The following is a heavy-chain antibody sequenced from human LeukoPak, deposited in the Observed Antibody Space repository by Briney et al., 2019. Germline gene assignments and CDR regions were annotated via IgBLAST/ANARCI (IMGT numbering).Heavy chain of an antibody. CDR3: AGAYDSSDYSFDY. Sequence: GGSLRLSCAASGFTFSDHYMDWVRQAPGRGLEWVGRTRNKANNYTTEYAASVKGRFTISRDDSKNSLYLQMNSLKTEDTAVYYCAGAYDSSDYSFDYWGQGTLVTVSS. D-gene: IGHD3-22*01. J-gene: IGHJ4*02. CDR2: TRNKANNYTT. V-gene: IGHV3-72*01. CDR1: GFTFSDHY.